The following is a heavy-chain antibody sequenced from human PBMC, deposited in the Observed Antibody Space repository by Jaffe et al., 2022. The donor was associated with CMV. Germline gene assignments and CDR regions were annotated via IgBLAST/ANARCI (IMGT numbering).Heavy chain of an antibody. V-gene: IGHV3-43*01. J-gene: IGHJ3*02. CDR1: GFTFDDYT. D-gene: IGHD5-18*01. Sequence: EVQLVESGGVVVQPGGSLRLSCAASGFTFDDYTMHWVRQAPGKGLEWVSLISWDGGSTYYADSVKGRFTISRDNSKNSLYLQMNSLRTEDTALYYCAKIETAMAILDAFDIWGQGTMVTVSS. CDR3: AKIETAMAILDAFDI. CDR2: ISWDGGST.